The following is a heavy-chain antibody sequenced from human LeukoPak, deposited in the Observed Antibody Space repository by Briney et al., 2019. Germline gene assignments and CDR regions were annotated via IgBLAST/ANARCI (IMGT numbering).Heavy chain of an antibody. V-gene: IGHV1-8*01. D-gene: IGHD6-6*01. CDR2: MNPNSGNT. CDR1: GYTFTSYD. Sequence: ASVKVSCKASGYTFTSYDINWVRQATGQGLEWMGWMNPNSGNTGYAQKFQGRVTMTRNTSMSTAYMELSSLRSEDTAVYYCARGFEYSSSSGSGWFDPWGQGTLVTVSS. CDR3: ARGFEYSSSSGSGWFDP. J-gene: IGHJ5*02.